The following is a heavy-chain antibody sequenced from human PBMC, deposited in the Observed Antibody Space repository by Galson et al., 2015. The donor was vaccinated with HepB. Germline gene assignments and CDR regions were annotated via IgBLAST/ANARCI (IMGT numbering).Heavy chain of an antibody. CDR1: GFAFSSYA. J-gene: IGHJ6*03. CDR2: ISYDGNNR. V-gene: IGHV3-30-3*01. CDR3: AREFTRGSYPTDFYYYMDV. Sequence: SLRLSCAASGFAFSSYAMHWVRQAPGKGLEWVAIISYDGNNRFHADSVKGRFTISRDNSKNTLYLQTNSLRAEDTAVYYCAREFTRGSYPTDFYYYMDVWGKGATVTVSS. D-gene: IGHD3-16*02.